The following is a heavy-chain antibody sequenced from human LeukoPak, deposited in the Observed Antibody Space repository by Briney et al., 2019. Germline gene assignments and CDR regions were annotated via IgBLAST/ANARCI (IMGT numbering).Heavy chain of an antibody. CDR2: IYTSGST. D-gene: IGHD3-22*01. Sequence: PSETLSLTCTVSGGSISSYYWSWIRQPAGKGLEWIGRIYTSGSTNYNPSLKSRVTMSVDTSKNQFSLKLSSVTAADTAVYYCARHHYYTIYYYYYMDVWGKGTTVTVSS. J-gene: IGHJ6*03. V-gene: IGHV4-4*07. CDR3: ARHHYYTIYYYYYMDV. CDR1: GGSISSYY.